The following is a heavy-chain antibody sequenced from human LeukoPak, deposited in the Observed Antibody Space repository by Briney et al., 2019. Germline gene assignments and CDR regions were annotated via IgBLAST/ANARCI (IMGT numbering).Heavy chain of an antibody. Sequence: GGSLTLSCPASGFTFSSYAMSWVRQAPGKGLEWVLAISGSGGSTYYADSVKGRFTISRDNSKNTLYLQMHSLRAEDTAVYYCEKGTGSSGYYFFDYWGQGTLVTVSS. D-gene: IGHD5-12*01. J-gene: IGHJ4*02. CDR2: ISGSGGST. CDR1: GFTFSSYA. V-gene: IGHV3-23*01. CDR3: EKGTGSSGYYFFDY.